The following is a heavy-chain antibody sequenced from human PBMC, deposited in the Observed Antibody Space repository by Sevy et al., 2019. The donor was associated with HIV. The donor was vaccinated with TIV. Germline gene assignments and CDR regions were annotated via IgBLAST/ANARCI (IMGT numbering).Heavy chain of an antibody. CDR2: INPSGGST. D-gene: IGHD3-10*01. J-gene: IGHJ6*02. V-gene: IGHV1-46*01. CDR3: ARDLRWFGELLQGMDV. Sequence: ASVKVSCKASGYTFTSYYMHWVRQAPGQGLEWMGLINPSGGSTSYAQKFQGRVTMTRDTSTSTVYMELSSLRSEDTAVYYCARDLRWFGELLQGMDVWGQGTTVTVSS. CDR1: GYTFTSYY.